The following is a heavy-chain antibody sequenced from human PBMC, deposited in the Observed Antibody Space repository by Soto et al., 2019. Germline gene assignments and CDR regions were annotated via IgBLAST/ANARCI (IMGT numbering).Heavy chain of an antibody. CDR2: TSKDGINT. V-gene: IGHV3-30-3*01. CDR1: AFTLSKFA. D-gene: IGHD1-1*01. J-gene: IGHJ6*02. CDR3: ARGNMDV. Sequence: VHLVESGGGVLQPGRSLRLSCAASAFTLSKFATHWFRQAPGKGLEWVAVTSKDGINTYYADSVKGRFTISRDNSKSTIYLQMNSLRTEDTALYYCARGNMDVWGQGTTVTVSS.